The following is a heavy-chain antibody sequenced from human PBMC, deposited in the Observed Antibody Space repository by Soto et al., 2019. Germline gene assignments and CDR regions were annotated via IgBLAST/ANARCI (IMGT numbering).Heavy chain of an antibody. V-gene: IGHV1-3*01. D-gene: IGHD6-13*01. CDR2: INAGNGNT. J-gene: IGHJ6*02. CDR1: GYTFASYA. Sequence: ASVKVSCKASGYTFASYAMHWVRQAPGQRLEWMGWINAGNGNTKYSQKFQGRVTITRDTSASTAYMELSSLRSEDTAVYYCARLIQFSQQLARRYHYGMDVWGQGTTVTVSS. CDR3: ARLIQFSQQLARRYHYGMDV.